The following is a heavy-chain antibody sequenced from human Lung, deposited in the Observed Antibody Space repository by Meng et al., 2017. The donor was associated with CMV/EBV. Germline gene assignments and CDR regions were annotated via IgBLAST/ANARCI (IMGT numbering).Heavy chain of an antibody. J-gene: IGHJ5*02. CDR3: ARVLGYCSSTSCYRRSHSPLDWFDP. D-gene: IGHD2-2*01. CDR1: GCSISSYY. CDR2: IYYSGST. V-gene: IGHV4-59*01. Sequence: SETLSLTCTASGCSISSYYWSWIRQPPGKGLEWIGYIYYSGSTNYNPSLKSRVTISVDTSKNQFSLKLSSVTAADTAVYYCARVLGYCSSTSCYRRSHSPLDWFDPWGQGTLVTVSS.